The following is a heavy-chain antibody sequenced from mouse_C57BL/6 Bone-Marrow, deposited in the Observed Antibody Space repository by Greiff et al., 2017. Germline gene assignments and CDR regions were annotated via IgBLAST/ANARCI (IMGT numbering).Heavy chain of an antibody. V-gene: IGHV1-59*01. CDR3: AGGGWLRYAMDY. Sequence: QVQLKQPGAELVRPGTSVKLSCKASGYTFTSYWMHWVKQRPGQGLEWIGVIDPSDSYTNYNQKFKGKATLTVDTSSSTAYMQLSSLTSEDSAVYYCAGGGWLRYAMDYWGQGTSVTVSS. J-gene: IGHJ4*01. CDR2: IDPSDSYT. CDR1: GYTFTSYW. D-gene: IGHD2-2*01.